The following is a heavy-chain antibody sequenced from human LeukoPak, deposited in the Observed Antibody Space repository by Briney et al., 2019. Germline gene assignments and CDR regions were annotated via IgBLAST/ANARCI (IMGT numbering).Heavy chain of an antibody. CDR2: IYPGDSGT. J-gene: IGHJ6*02. CDR3: ARLLGYCSSTSCYSYYYGMDV. CDR1: GYSFTSYW. D-gene: IGHD2-2*02. Sequence: GESLKISCKGSGYSFTSYWIGWVRQMPGKGLEWMGIIYPGDSGTRYSPSFQGQVTISADKSISTAYLQWSSLKASDTAMYYCARLLGYCSSTSCYSYYYGMDVWGQGTTVTVSS. V-gene: IGHV5-51*01.